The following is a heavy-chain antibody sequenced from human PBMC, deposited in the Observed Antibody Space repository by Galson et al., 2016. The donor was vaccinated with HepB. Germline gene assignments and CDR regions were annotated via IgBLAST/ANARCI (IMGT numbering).Heavy chain of an antibody. V-gene: IGHV3-53*01. CDR3: ARDYPGSSGNVGTFDI. CDR2: IYSGGGT. Sequence: SLRLSCAASGFTFSSFAMAWVRQAPGKGLEWVSVIYSGGGTSYADSVKGRFTISRDNSRNTLYVQMNNLRAEDTAVYYCARDYPGSSGNVGTFDIWGQGTMVAVSS. CDR1: GFTFSSFA. J-gene: IGHJ3*02. D-gene: IGHD6-19*01.